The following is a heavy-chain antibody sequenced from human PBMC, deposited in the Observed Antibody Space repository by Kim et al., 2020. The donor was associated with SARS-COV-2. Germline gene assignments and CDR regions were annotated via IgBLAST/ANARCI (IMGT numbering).Heavy chain of an antibody. CDR3: ARGRYYYDSSGSGQGLFDY. CDR1: GFTFDDYG. J-gene: IGHJ4*02. V-gene: IGHV3-20*01. CDR2: INWNGGST. Sequence: GGSLRLSCAASGFTFDDYGMSWVRQAPGKGLEWVSGINWNGGSTGYADSVKGRFTISRDNAKNSLYLQMNSLRAEDTALYHCARGRYYYDSSGSGQGLFDYWGQGTLVTVSS. D-gene: IGHD3-22*01.